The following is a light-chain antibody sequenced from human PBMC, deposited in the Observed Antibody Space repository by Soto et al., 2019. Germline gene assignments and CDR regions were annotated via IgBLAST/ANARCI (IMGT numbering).Light chain of an antibody. CDR2: GAS. CDR3: QQYGSSPRLT. CDR1: QSVSSSY. Sequence: EMVLTQSPGTLPLSPGERATLSCRASQSVSSSYLAWYQQKPGQAPRLLIYGASSRATGIPDRFSGSGSGTDFTLPISRLEPEDFAVYYCQQYGSSPRLTFGGGNKVEIK. V-gene: IGKV3-20*01. J-gene: IGKJ4*01.